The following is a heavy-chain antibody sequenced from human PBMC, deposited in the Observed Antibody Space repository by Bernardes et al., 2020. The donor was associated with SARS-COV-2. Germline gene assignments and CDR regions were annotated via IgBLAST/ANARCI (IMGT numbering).Heavy chain of an antibody. Sequence: GGSLRLSCAASGFTFSSYWMHWVRQAPGKGLVWVSRINSDGSSTSYADSVKGRFTISRDNAKNTLYLQMNSQRAEDTAVYYCARDGYSSGWYLSHGTYGMDVWGQGTTVTVSS. CDR3: ARDGYSSGWYLSHGTYGMDV. D-gene: IGHD6-19*01. J-gene: IGHJ6*02. V-gene: IGHV3-74*01. CDR2: INSDGSST. CDR1: GFTFSSYW.